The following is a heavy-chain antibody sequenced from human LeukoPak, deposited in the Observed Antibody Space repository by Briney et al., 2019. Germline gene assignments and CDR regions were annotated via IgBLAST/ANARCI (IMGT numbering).Heavy chain of an antibody. V-gene: IGHV3-66*01. CDR2: MYRGGST. J-gene: IGHJ4*02. D-gene: IGHD6-13*01. CDR1: GGSISSSY. CDR3: ARDGGAAAGY. Sequence: PSETLSLTCTVSGGSISSSYWSWVRQAPGKGLEWVSVMYRGGSTYYADSVQGRFTMSKDNSKNTLYLQMNSLRAEDTAVYYCARDGGAAAGYWGQGTLVTVSS.